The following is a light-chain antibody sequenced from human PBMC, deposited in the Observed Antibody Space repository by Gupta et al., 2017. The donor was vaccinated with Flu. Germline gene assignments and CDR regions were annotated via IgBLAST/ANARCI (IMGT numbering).Light chain of an antibody. CDR3: SAWDDTRKGPV. V-gene: IGLV1-44*01. J-gene: IGLJ3*02. CDR1: SSNIGTNS. Sequence: QSVLTQPPSASVPPGQRVTISCSGSSSNIGTNSVDWYRQLPGTAPKLLIYANNQRPSGVPDRFSGSKSDTSASLAISGLQAEDESDYYCSAWDDTRKGPVFGGGTKLTVL. CDR2: ANN.